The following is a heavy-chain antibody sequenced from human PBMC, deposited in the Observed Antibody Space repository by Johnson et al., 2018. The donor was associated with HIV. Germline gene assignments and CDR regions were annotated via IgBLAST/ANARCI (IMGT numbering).Heavy chain of an antibody. D-gene: IGHD6-13*01. V-gene: IGHV3-7*05. CDR3: ATAAAGLDAFDV. J-gene: IGHJ3*01. CDR1: GFTFSSYG. CDR2: IKQDGSEK. Sequence: EVQLVESGGVVVQPGRSLRLSCAASGFTFSSYGMHWVRQAPGKGLEWVANIKQDGSEKYYVDSVKGRFTISRDNAKKSLYLQMNSLRAEETAVYYCATAAAGLDAFDVWGQGTMVTVSS.